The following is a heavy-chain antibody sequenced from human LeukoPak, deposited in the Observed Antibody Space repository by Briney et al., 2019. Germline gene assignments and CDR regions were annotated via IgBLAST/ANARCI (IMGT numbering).Heavy chain of an antibody. Sequence: SATLSLTCAVYGGSFSGYYWSWIRQPPGKGLEWIGEINHSGSTNYNPSLKSRVTISVDMSKNQFSLKLSSVTAADTAVYYCSRGYNLLDYWGQGTLVTVSS. V-gene: IGHV4-34*01. J-gene: IGHJ4*02. CDR2: INHSGST. D-gene: IGHD5-24*01. CDR3: SRGYNLLDY. CDR1: GGSFSGYY.